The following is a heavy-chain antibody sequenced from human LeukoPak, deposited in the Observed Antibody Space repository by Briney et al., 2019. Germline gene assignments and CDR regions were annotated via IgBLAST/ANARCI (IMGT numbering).Heavy chain of an antibody. Sequence: GGSLRLSYAASGFTFSSYWMTWFRQAPGKRLEWVANINEGGRAKYYVDSVKGRFTVSRDNAETSVFLEMNSLRNEDTAVYFCAGWVGRDNWGQGTLVTVYS. CDR2: INEGGRAK. CDR3: AGWVGRDN. V-gene: IGHV3-7*01. D-gene: IGHD1-26*01. J-gene: IGHJ4*02. CDR1: GFTFSSYW.